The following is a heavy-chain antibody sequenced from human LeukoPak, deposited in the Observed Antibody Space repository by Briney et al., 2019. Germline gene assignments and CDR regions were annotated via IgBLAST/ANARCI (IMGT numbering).Heavy chain of an antibody. J-gene: IGHJ3*02. Sequence: ASVKVSCKASGYTFTGYYIHWVRQATGQGLEWMGWMNPNSGDTGYAQKFQGRVTMTRNTSISTAYMELSSLRSEDTAVYYCARPSLYAFDIWGQGTMVTVSS. CDR2: MNPNSGDT. CDR1: GYTFTGYY. V-gene: IGHV1-8*02. CDR3: ARPSLYAFDI.